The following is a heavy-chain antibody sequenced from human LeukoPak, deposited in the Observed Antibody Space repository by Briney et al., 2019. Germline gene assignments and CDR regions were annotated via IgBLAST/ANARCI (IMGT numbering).Heavy chain of an antibody. D-gene: IGHD2-8*01. J-gene: IGHJ4*02. Sequence: GGSLRLSCTASGFTFGDYAVSWFRQAPGKGLEWVGFIRSRAYGGTTEYAASVKGRFTISRDDSKGIAYLQMNSLKTEDTAVYYCTRVGLYYLHWGQGTLVTVSS. V-gene: IGHV3-49*03. CDR1: GFTFGDYA. CDR2: IRSRAYGGTT. CDR3: TRVGLYYLH.